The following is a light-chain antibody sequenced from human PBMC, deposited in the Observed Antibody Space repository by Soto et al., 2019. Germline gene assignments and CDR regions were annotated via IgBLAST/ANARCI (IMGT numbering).Light chain of an antibody. V-gene: IGKV3-20*01. J-gene: IGKJ4*01. CDR1: QSVSSDY. CDR2: GAS. CDR3: QQHGSS. Sequence: ERVLTQSPGTLALSPGETATLSCRASQSVSSDYLAWYQQKPGQPPRLIIYGASSRATGVPERFSGSGSGTDFTLTISSLEPEDFAVYYCQQHGSSFGGGTKVEIK.